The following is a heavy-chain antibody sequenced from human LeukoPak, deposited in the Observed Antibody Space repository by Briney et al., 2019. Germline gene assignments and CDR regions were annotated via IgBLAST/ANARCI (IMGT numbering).Heavy chain of an antibody. CDR1: GDSISSYY. Sequence: SETLSLTCTVSGDSISSYYWSWLRQPPGKGLDWIGYIYYGGSTNYNPSLKSRVTISVDTSKNQFSLRLSSVTAADTAVYFYARLHYNWFDPWGQGTLVTVSS. CDR3: ARLHYNWFDP. J-gene: IGHJ5*02. D-gene: IGHD3-10*01. CDR2: IYYGGST. V-gene: IGHV4-59*08.